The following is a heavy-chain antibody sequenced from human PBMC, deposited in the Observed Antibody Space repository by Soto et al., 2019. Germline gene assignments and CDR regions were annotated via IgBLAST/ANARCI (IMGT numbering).Heavy chain of an antibody. V-gene: IGHV1-46*01. Sequence: ASVKVSCKASGYTFTSYYMHWVRQAPGQGLEWKGKINPSGGSTSYAQKFQGRITMTRDTSTSTVYMELSSLRSEDTAVYYCARDWSELRFLVPLLGPYWGDGMDVWGQGTTVTVSS. CDR1: GYTFTSYY. CDR3: ARDWSELRFLVPLLGPYWGDGMDV. D-gene: IGHD3-3*01. CDR2: INPSGGST. J-gene: IGHJ6*02.